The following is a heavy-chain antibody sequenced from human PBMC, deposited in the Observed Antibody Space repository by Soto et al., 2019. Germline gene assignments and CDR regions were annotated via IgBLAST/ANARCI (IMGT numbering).Heavy chain of an antibody. CDR2: IYYSGST. D-gene: IGHD3-22*01. V-gene: IGHV4-59*01. Sequence: QVQLQESGPGLVKSSETLSLTCTVSGGSILSYYWSWIRQPPGKGLECIGYIYYSGSTTYNPSLKSRVTLSVDTSKNQFSLKLTSVTAADTAVYYCATYDSSGNFDYWGQGTLVTVSS. CDR3: ATYDSSGNFDY. J-gene: IGHJ4*02. CDR1: GGSILSYY.